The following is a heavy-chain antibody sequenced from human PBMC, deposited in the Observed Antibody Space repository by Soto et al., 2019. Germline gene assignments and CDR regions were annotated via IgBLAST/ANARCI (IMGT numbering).Heavy chain of an antibody. CDR1: GFTFSSYD. J-gene: IGHJ4*02. CDR2: ISSNGGTT. D-gene: IGHD1-7*01. CDR3: VRRVSGNYDY. Sequence: EVQLAESGGGMVQPGGSLRLSCVASGFTFSSYDMHWVRQAPGKGLEYVSSISSNGGTTYYGNSVKGRFTISGDTSKNTLYLQMGSLRAEDMAVYYCVRRVSGNYDYWGQGTLVTVSS. V-gene: IGHV3-64*01.